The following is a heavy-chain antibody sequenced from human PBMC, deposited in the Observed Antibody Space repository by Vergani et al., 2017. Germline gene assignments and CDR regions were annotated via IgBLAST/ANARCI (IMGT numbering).Heavy chain of an antibody. Sequence: QVQVGQSGAEGKKSGAPVKVPCKTSGYTFSNYYMHWVRQAPGQGLEWMGIINPSGGHTNYAQKFQGRVTMTRDTSTSTVYMELSSLISEDTARGDYGILTGYRYWGQGTLVTVSA. CDR1: GYTFSNYY. CDR3: GILTGYRY. J-gene: IGHJ4*02. D-gene: IGHD3-9*01. CDR2: INPSGGHT. V-gene: IGHV1-46*01.